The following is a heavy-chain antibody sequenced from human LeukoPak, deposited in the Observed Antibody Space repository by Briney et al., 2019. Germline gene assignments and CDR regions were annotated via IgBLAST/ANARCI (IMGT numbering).Heavy chain of an antibody. Sequence: ASVKVSCEASGFTFTSYAITWVRQAPGQGLEWMGWIITYNGNTHYAQKLQGRVTLTTDTSTNTAYMELRGLRSDDTAVYYCAKTTVTSEEYFYYYMDVWGKGTTVTVSS. V-gene: IGHV1-18*01. CDR2: IITYNGNT. D-gene: IGHD4-17*01. J-gene: IGHJ6*03. CDR3: AKTTVTSEEYFYYYMDV. CDR1: GFTFTSYA.